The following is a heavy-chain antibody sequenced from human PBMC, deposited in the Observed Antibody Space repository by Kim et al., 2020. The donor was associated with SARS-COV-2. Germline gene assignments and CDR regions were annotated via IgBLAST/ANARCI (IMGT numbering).Heavy chain of an antibody. D-gene: IGHD6-19*01. CDR2: INHSGST. CDR1: GGSFSGYY. V-gene: IGHV4-34*01. Sequence: SETLSLTCAVYGGSFSGYYWSWIRQPPGKGLEWIGEINHSGSTNYNPSLKSRVTISVDTSKNQFSLKLSSVTAADTAVYYCARMGKQKWLKPDYWGQGTL. CDR3: ARMGKQKWLKPDY. J-gene: IGHJ4*02.